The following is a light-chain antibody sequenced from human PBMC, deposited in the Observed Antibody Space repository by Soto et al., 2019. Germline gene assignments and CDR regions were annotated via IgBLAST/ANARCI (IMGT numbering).Light chain of an antibody. J-gene: IGLJ2*01. CDR3: SSFTSSSTVF. Sequence: QSALTQPASVSGSPGQSITISCTGTSSDVGGYNYVSWYQQDPGKAPKLLIYEVSNRPSGVSNRFSGSKSGNTASLTISGLQAEDEADYYCSSFTSSSTVFFGGGTKLTVL. V-gene: IGLV2-14*01. CDR1: SSDVGGYNY. CDR2: EVS.